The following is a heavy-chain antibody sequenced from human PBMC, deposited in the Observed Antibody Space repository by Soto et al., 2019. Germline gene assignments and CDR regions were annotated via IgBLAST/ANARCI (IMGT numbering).Heavy chain of an antibody. V-gene: IGHV1-18*01. CDR3: ASGKWLGDDFDY. Sequence: QVQLVQSGAEVKKPGASVKVSCKTSGYTFMRSGINWVREAPGQGLEWMGWISAYNGDTSYAQKFQGRVIMTTDTSTSTAYMELRSLTSEDTAVYYCASGKWLGDDFDYWGQGTLVTVSS. D-gene: IGHD3-16*01. J-gene: IGHJ4*02. CDR1: GYTFMRSG. CDR2: ISAYNGDT.